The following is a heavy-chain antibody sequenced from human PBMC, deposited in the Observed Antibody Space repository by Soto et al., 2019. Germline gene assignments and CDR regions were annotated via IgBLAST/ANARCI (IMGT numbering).Heavy chain of an antibody. CDR2: INHSGST. D-gene: IGHD6-13*01. V-gene: IGHV4-34*01. Sequence: QVQLQQWGAGLLKPSETLSLTCDVYGGSFSAYYWSWIRQLPGKGLEWIGEINHSGSTNYNPSLKSRVTISVDTSKNQFSLKLRSVTAADTAVYYCARTGAAAGTSWFDPWGQGTLVTVSS. CDR1: GGSFSAYY. CDR3: ARTGAAAGTSWFDP. J-gene: IGHJ5*02.